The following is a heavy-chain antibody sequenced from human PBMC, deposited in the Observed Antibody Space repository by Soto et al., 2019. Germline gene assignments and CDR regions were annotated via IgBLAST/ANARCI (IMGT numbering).Heavy chain of an antibody. V-gene: IGHV1-69*13. CDR3: ARRILDYGDYFFDY. Sequence: ASVKVSCKASGGTFSSYAISWVRQAPGQGLEWMGGIIPIFGTANYAQKFQGRVTITADESTSTAYMELSSLRSEDTAVYYCARRILDYGDYFFDYWGQGTLVTVSS. CDR2: IIPIFGTA. J-gene: IGHJ4*02. CDR1: GGTFSSYA. D-gene: IGHD4-17*01.